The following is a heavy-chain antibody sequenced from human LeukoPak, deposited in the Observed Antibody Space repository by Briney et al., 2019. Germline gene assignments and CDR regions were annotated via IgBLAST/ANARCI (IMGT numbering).Heavy chain of an antibody. J-gene: IGHJ4*02. D-gene: IGHD6-19*01. Sequence: PGGSLRLSCAASGFTFSTYGMSWVRQAPGKGLEWVAIIGGSGETTIYGDSVKGRLTISRDNSKNTVYLQMNSLRVEDTAVYYCAKDLPRSIAVAGEDYWGQGTLVTVSS. CDR1: GFTFSTYG. V-gene: IGHV3-23*01. CDR3: AKDLPRSIAVAGEDY. CDR2: IGGSGETT.